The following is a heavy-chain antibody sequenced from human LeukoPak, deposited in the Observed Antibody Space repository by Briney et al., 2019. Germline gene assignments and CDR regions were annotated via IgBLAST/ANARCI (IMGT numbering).Heavy chain of an antibody. D-gene: IGHD5-24*01. V-gene: IGHV3-20*04. Sequence: GGSLRLSCAASGFTFDDYGMSWVRQAPGKGLEWVSGINWNGGSTGYADSVKGRFTISRDNSKNTLYLQMNSLRAEDTAVYYCAKNDATRDGYLDYWGQGTLVTVSS. CDR2: INWNGGST. J-gene: IGHJ4*02. CDR1: GFTFDDYG. CDR3: AKNDATRDGYLDY.